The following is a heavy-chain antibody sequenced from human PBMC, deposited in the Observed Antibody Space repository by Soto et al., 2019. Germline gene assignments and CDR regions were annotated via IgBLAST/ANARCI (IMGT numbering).Heavy chain of an antibody. D-gene: IGHD2-21*01. J-gene: IGHJ5*02. V-gene: IGHV3-30*02. CDR3: ARDYSKEDRENWFDT. Sequence: PGGSLRRSCSAAGFTFSDYGMHWVRQAPGKGLAWVALTRCDESIKLYAYSVKGRFTISRDNSKNTLYLQMNNLRVEDTARYYCARDYSKEDRENWFDTSGQGTLVTVSS. CDR2: TRCDESIK. CDR1: GFTFSDYG.